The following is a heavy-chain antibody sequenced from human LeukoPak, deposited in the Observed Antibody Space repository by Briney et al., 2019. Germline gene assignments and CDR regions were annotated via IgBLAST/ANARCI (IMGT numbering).Heavy chain of an antibody. J-gene: IGHJ3*02. D-gene: IGHD6-19*01. CDR1: GYTFTSYG. Sequence: ASVKVSCKASGYTFTSYGISWVRQAPGRGIDWMGWISAYNGNTNYAQKLQGRVTMTTDTSTSTAYMELRSLRSDDTAVYYCARGPRLDSSGWYYGAFDIWGQGTMVTVS. CDR2: ISAYNGNT. V-gene: IGHV1-18*01. CDR3: ARGPRLDSSGWYYGAFDI.